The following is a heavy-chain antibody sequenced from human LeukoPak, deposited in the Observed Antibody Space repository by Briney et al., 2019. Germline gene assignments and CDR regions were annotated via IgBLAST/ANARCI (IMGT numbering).Heavy chain of an antibody. J-gene: IGHJ4*02. D-gene: IGHD1-26*01. Sequence: ASVKVSCKASGYTFTDYYMHWVRQAPGQGLEWMGWINPNSGGTNYAQNFQGRVTMTRDTSITTAYMELSRLRSDDTAVYYCARGNSRSYWEDYWGQGALVTVSS. CDR2: INPNSGGT. V-gene: IGHV1-2*02. CDR3: ARGNSRSYWEDY. CDR1: GYTFTDYY.